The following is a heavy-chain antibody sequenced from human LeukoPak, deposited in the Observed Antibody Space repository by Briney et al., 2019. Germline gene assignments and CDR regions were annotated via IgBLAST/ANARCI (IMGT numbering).Heavy chain of an antibody. CDR3: ASYGYYYGSGSPIDY. CDR2: ISSSSSYI. D-gene: IGHD3-10*01. Sequence: PGGSLRLSCAASGFTFSSYSMNWVRQAPGKGLEWVSSISSSSSYIYYADSVKGRFTISRGNAKNSLYLQMNSLRAEDTAVYYCASYGYYYGSGSPIDYWGQGTLVTVSS. V-gene: IGHV3-21*01. CDR1: GFTFSSYS. J-gene: IGHJ4*02.